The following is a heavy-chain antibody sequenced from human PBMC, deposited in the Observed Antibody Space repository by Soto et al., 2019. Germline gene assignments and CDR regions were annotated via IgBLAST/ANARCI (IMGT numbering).Heavy chain of an antibody. J-gene: IGHJ4*02. V-gene: IGHV3-74*01. D-gene: IGHD4-17*01. Sequence: GGSLRLSCAASGFTFSNYWIHWVRQAPGKGLVWVSRINGDEITTNYADSVKGRFTISRDNAKNTVFLQMHSLRAEDTALYYCARGLYGAYGQDFWGQGILVTVSS. CDR1: GFTFSNYW. CDR2: INGDEITT. CDR3: ARGLYGAYGQDF.